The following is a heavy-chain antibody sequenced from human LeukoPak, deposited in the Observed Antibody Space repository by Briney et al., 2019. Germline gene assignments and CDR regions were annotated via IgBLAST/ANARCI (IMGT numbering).Heavy chain of an antibody. Sequence: SETLSLTCTVSGGSISSGSYYWSWIRQPAGKGLGWIGRIYTSGSTNYNPSLKSRVTISVDTSKNQFSLKLSSVTAADTAVYYCARYCGGDCYSYYFDYWGQGTLVTVSS. V-gene: IGHV4-61*02. CDR2: IYTSGST. J-gene: IGHJ4*02. CDR3: ARYCGGDCYSYYFDY. D-gene: IGHD2-21*02. CDR1: GGSISSGSYY.